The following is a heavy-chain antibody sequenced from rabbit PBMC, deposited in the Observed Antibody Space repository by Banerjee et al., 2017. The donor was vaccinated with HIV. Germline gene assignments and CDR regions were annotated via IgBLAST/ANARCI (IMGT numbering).Heavy chain of an antibody. J-gene: IGHJ4*01. CDR3: GRSSNAGYAGYGYGSNL. CDR1: SFSFSDRDV. Sequence: QEQLVESGGGLVKPGASLTLTCKASSFSFSDRDVMCWVRQAPGKGLEWIACIYTGGSGGIYYASWARGRLTISKTSSTTVTLQMTSLTAADTATYFCGRSSNAGYAGYGYGSNLWGQGTLVTVS. CDR2: IYTGGSGGI. D-gene: IGHD7-1*01. V-gene: IGHV1S45*01.